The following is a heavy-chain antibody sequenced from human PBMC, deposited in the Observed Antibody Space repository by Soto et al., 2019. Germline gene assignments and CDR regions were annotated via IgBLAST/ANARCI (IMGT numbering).Heavy chain of an antibody. D-gene: IGHD4-17*01. Sequence: SETLSLTCAVSGGSISSGGYSWSWIRQPPGKGLEWIGYIYHSGSTYYNPSLKSRVFISVDTSKNQFSLELNSVTAADTAVYYCARGPTVTTDYWGQGILVTVSS. CDR3: ARGPTVTTDY. CDR2: IYHSGST. CDR1: GGSISSGGYS. V-gene: IGHV4-30-2*05. J-gene: IGHJ4*02.